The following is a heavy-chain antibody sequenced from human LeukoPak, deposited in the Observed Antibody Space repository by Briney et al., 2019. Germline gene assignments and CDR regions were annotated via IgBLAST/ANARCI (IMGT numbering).Heavy chain of an antibody. Sequence: PGGSLRLSCAASGFTFSSYGMHWVRQAPGKGLEWVAVIWYDGSNKYYADSVKGRFTISRDNSKNTLYLQMNSLRAEDTAVYYCAKEKWKRDGYNSAFDYWGQGTLVTVSS. CDR1: GFTFSSYG. J-gene: IGHJ4*02. D-gene: IGHD5-24*01. CDR2: IWYDGSNK. CDR3: AKEKWKRDGYNSAFDY. V-gene: IGHV3-30*02.